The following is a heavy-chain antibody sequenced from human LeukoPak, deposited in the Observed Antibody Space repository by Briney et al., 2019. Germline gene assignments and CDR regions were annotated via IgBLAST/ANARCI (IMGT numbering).Heavy chain of an antibody. CDR1: GGPISSGSYY. V-gene: IGHV4-61*02. J-gene: IGHJ4*02. CDR3: ARDTRWLQFEN. D-gene: IGHD5-24*01. Sequence: PSQTLSLTCTVAGGPISSGSYYWSWIRQPAGNGLEWIGRIYTSGSTNYNPSLKSRVTISVDTSKNQFSLKLSSVTAADTAVYYCARDTRWLQFENWGQGTLVTVSS. CDR2: IYTSGST.